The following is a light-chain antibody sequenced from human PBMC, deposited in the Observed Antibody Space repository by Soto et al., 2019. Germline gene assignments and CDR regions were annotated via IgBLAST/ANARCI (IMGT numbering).Light chain of an antibody. CDR1: LSVGSS. Sequence: EIVMTQSPATLSVSPGESATLSCRASLSVGSSLAWFQQKPGQAPRLIIHAASTRATGIPARFSGSGFETEFTLTISSLQSEDFAVYYCQQYNNWRTFGQGTKVEIK. CDR2: AAS. CDR3: QQYNNWRT. J-gene: IGKJ1*01. V-gene: IGKV3-15*01.